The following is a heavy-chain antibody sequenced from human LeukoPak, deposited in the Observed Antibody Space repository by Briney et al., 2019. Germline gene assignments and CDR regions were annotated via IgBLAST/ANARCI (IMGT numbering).Heavy chain of an antibody. CDR3: ANRGSGKYSYDPLDAFDI. CDR2: IKSKTDGGTT. V-gene: IGHV3-15*01. J-gene: IGHJ3*02. Sequence: GGSLRLSCAASGFTFSNAWMSWVRQAPGKGLEWVGRIKSKTDGGTTDYAAPVKGRFTISRDDSKNTLYLHMNSLKTEDTAVYYCANRGSGKYSYDPLDAFDIWGQGTMVTVSS. D-gene: IGHD5-18*01. CDR1: GFTFSNAW.